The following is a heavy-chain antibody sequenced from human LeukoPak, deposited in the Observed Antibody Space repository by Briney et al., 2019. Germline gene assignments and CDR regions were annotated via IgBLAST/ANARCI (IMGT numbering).Heavy chain of an antibody. CDR1: ELTFRDSW. J-gene: IGHJ4*02. CDR3: ATCLGELSWVVYFDY. V-gene: IGHV3-30-3*01. Sequence: PGGSLRLSCADSELTFRDSWMHWVRQAPGKGLEWVAVISYDGSNKYYADSVKGRFTISRGNSKNTLYLQMNSLRAEDTAVYYCATCLGELSWVVYFDYWGQGTLVTVSS. CDR2: ISYDGSNK. D-gene: IGHD3-16*02.